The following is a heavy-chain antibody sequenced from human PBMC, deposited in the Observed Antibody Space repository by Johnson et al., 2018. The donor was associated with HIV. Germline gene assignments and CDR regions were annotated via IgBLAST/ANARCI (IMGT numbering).Heavy chain of an antibody. CDR2: ISFDGNLK. CDR3: TIDPIFLGYWYHSSP. CDR1: GLSFSNFG. J-gene: IGHJ3*01. Sequence: QEKLVESGGGVVQPGRSLRLSCVGSGLSFSNFGIHWVRQAPGKGPEWVAVISFDGNLKKYADSVKGRFTISRDNSKNTLYLQMNSLKTEDTAVYFCTIDPIFLGYWYHSSPWGQGTMVTVSS. V-gene: IGHV3-33*03. D-gene: IGHD3-22*01.